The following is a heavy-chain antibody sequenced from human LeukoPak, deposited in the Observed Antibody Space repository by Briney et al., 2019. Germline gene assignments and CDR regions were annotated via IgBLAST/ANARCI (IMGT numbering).Heavy chain of an antibody. J-gene: IGHJ3*02. CDR1: GGSINSYY. CDR3: ARRPRRGYSKLSWAFDI. Sequence: SETLSLTCTVSGGSINSYYWSWLRQPPGKGLEWIGEINHSGSTNYNPSLKSRVTISVDTSKNQFSLKLSSVTAADTAVYYCARRPRRGYSKLSWAFDIWDQGTMVTVSS. V-gene: IGHV4-34*01. CDR2: INHSGST. D-gene: IGHD6-13*01.